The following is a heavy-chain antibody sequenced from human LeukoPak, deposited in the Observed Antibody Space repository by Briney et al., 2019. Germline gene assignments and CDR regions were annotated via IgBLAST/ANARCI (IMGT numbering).Heavy chain of an antibody. V-gene: IGHV3-33*01. J-gene: IGHJ6*02. CDR3: ARDLGDYVSYGMDV. CDR1: GFTFSSYV. D-gene: IGHD4-17*01. Sequence: QTGGSQRLSCAASGFTFSSYVVHWVRQAPGKGLEWVAVIWYDGTNKYYADSVKGRFTISRDSSKNTLHLQMNSLRAEDTAVYYCARDLGDYVSYGMDVWGQGTTVTVSS. CDR2: IWYDGTNK.